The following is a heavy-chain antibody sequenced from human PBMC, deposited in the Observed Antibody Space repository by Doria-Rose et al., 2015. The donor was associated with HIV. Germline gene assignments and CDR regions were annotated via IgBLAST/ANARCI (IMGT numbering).Heavy chain of an antibody. CDR3: ARIKSSRWYHKYYFDF. Sequence: QVTLKESGPVLVKPTETLTLTCTVSGVSLSSPGMGVSWIRQPPGKALEWLANIFTNDERSYKTSRKSRLTISRGTYKSQVVLTMTDMDPVGTATYYCARIKSSRWYHKYYFDFCGQGTLVIVSA. CDR2: IFTNDER. CDR1: GVSLSSPGMG. D-gene: IGHD6-13*01. V-gene: IGHV2-26*01. J-gene: IGHJ4*02.